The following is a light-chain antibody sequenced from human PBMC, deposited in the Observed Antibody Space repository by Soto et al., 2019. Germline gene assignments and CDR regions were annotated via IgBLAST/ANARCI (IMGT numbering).Light chain of an antibody. CDR3: RQYNNWPPGG. CDR1: QSVSSN. CDR2: GAS. Sequence: EIVMTQSPATLSVSPGERATLSCRASQSVSSNLAWYQQKPGQAPRLLIYGASTRATGIPARFSGSGSGTEFTLTISSLQSEDFAVYYGRQYNNWPPGGFVPGTKVDMK. V-gene: IGKV3-15*01. J-gene: IGKJ3*01.